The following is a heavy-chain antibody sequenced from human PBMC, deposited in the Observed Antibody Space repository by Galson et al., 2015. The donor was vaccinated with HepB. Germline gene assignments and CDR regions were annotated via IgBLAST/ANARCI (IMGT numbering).Heavy chain of an antibody. V-gene: IGHV3-30-3*01. CDR1: GFTFSIYT. J-gene: IGHJ6*03. CDR2: ISYDGSNK. Sequence: SLRLSCAASGFTFSIYTLHWVRQAPGKGLEWVAVISYDGSNKYYADSVKGRFTIFRDNSKNTLYLQMNTLRTEDTAVYFCARDPEVRGPGHYMDVWGKGTTVTVSS. D-gene: IGHD1-14*01. CDR3: ARDPEVRGPGHYMDV.